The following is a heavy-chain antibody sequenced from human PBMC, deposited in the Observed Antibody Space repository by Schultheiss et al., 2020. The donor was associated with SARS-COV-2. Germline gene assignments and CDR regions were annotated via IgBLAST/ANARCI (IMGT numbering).Heavy chain of an antibody. J-gene: IGHJ6*02. D-gene: IGHD3-10*01. V-gene: IGHV1-8*01. CDR2: MNPNSGNT. Sequence: ASVKVSCKASGYTFTSYDINWVRQATGQGLEWMGWMNPNSGNTGYAQKFQGRVTMIRNTSISTAYMELSSLRSEDTAVYYCARGRLWFGTRYYGMDVWGQGTTVTVSS. CDR3: ARGRLWFGTRYYGMDV. CDR1: GYTFTSYD.